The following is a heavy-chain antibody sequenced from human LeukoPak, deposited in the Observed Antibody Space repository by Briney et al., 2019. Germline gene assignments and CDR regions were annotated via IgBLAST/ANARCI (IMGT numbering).Heavy chain of an antibody. CDR2: IYYSGST. J-gene: IGHJ4*02. Sequence: TSETLSLTCTVSGGSISSGGYYWSWIRQHPGKGLEWIGYIYYSGSTYYNPSLKSRVTISVDTSKNQFFLKLSSVTAADTAVYYCARASPLGSPFYYFDYWGQGTLVTVSS. V-gene: IGHV4-31*03. CDR3: ARASPLGSPFYYFDY. CDR1: GGSISSGGYY. D-gene: IGHD6-19*01.